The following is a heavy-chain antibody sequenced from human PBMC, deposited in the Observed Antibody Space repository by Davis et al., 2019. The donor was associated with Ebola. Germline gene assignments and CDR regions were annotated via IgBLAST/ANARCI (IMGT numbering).Heavy chain of an antibody. Sequence: ASVKVSCKASGYTFTSYDVNWVRQATGQGLEWMGWMNPNSGNTGYAQKFQGRVTITRNTSINTSYMELRSLRSEDTAVYDCARGRDNWNYEDMDVWGKGTTVTVSS. CDR3: ARGRDNWNYEDMDV. CDR1: GYTFTSYD. V-gene: IGHV1-8*01. CDR2: MNPNSGNT. D-gene: IGHD1-7*01. J-gene: IGHJ6*03.